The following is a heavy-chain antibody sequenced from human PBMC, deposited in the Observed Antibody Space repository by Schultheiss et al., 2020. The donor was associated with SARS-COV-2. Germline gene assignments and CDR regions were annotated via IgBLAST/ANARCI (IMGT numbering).Heavy chain of an antibody. Sequence: ASVKVSCKASGATFSSYAISWVRQAPGQGLEWMGIINPSGGSTSYAQKFQGRVTMTDDTSTDTAYMELSSLRSEDTAVYYCATVGPYYDFWSGYHTTRPGYGMDVWGQGTTVTVSS. CDR1: GATFSSYA. CDR2: INPSGGST. CDR3: ATVGPYYDFWSGYHTTRPGYGMDV. J-gene: IGHJ6*01. D-gene: IGHD3-3*01. V-gene: IGHV1-46*01.